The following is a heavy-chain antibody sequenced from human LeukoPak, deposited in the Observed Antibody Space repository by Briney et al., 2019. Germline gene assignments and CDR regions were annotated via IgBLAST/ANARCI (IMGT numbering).Heavy chain of an antibody. D-gene: IGHD3-22*01. CDR1: GFTFSSYS. V-gene: IGHV3-48*01. Sequence: PGGSLRLSCAASGFTFSSYSMNWVRQAPGKGLEWVSYISSSSSTIYYADSVKGRFTISRGNAKNSLYLQMNSLRAEDTAVYYCARGVGYYYDSSGYSEVPWGQGTLVTVSS. CDR2: ISSSSSTI. J-gene: IGHJ5*02. CDR3: ARGVGYYYDSSGYSEVP.